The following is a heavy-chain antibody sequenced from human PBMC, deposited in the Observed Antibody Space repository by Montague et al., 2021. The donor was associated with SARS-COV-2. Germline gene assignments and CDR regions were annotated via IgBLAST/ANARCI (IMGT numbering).Heavy chain of an antibody. D-gene: IGHD3-10*01. CDR2: IYYSGST. CDR1: GGSISSSNNY. CDR3: ARDDIVLQGVTKGMDV. Sequence: SETLSLTCTVSGGSISSSNNYWGWIRQPPGKGLEWIGNIYYSGSTYYNPSLKSRVTISIDTSKNQFSLKLSSVTAADTAVYYCARDDIVLQGVTKGMDVWGQGTTVTVSS. J-gene: IGHJ6*02. V-gene: IGHV4-39*07.